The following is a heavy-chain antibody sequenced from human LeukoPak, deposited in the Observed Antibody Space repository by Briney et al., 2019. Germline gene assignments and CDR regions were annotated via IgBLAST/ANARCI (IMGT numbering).Heavy chain of an antibody. Sequence: PSETLSLTCPVSGGSISSYYWSWIRQPPGKGLDWIGYIYYSGSTNYNPSLKSRVTISVDTSRNQFSLKLSSVPAADTAVYYCARLRRYCSGGSCYSGFDPWGQGTLVTVSS. CDR2: IYYSGST. J-gene: IGHJ5*02. D-gene: IGHD2-15*01. V-gene: IGHV4-59*08. CDR1: GGSISSYY. CDR3: ARLRRYCSGGSCYSGFDP.